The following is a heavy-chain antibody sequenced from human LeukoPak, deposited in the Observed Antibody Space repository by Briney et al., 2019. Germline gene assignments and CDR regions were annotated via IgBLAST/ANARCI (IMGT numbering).Heavy chain of an antibody. D-gene: IGHD3-16*01. CDR1: GYTFTGYY. Sequence: ASVKVSCKASGYTFTGYYMHWVRQAPGQGLEWMGWINPNSGGTNYARKFQGRVSMTRDTSINTAYLDLRSLSFDDTAVYFCARGGNGGLYYYYYMDIWGSGTTVTVSS. CDR3: ARGGNGGLYYYYYMDI. CDR2: INPNSGGT. J-gene: IGHJ6*03. V-gene: IGHV1-2*02.